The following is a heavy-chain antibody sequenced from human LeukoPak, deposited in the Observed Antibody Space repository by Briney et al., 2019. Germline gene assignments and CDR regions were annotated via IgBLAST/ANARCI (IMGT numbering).Heavy chain of an antibody. J-gene: IGHJ4*02. CDR3: AKVWSDSNGWFHFDC. D-gene: IGHD5-18*01. Sequence: GGPLRLSCAASGFTVSSNYMSWVRQAPGKGLEWVSLISSVDSTNYADSVRGRFTISRDNFKNTLYLQMNSLTVEDTAIYYCAKVWSDSNGWFHFDCWGQGTLVTVSS. CDR2: ISSVDST. V-gene: IGHV3-53*01. CDR1: GFTVSSNY.